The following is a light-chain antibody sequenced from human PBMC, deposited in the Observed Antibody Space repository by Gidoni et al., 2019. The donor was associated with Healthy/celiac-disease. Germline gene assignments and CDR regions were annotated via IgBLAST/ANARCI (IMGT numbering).Light chain of an antibody. CDR1: SSNIGSNT. Sequence: TPSCSGSSSNIGSNTVNWYQQLPGTAPKLLSYSNNQRPSGVPYRVSGSKSGTSASLAISGLQSEDEADYYCAACDDSLNGPYVVFGGGTKLTVL. V-gene: IGLV1-44*01. CDR2: SNN. J-gene: IGLJ2*01. CDR3: AACDDSLNGPYVV.